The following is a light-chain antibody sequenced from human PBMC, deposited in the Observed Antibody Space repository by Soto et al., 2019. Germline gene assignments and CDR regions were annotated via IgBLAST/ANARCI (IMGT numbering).Light chain of an antibody. CDR2: AES. J-gene: IGKJ3*01. CDR3: KPSYSTPPP. V-gene: IGKV1-39*01. Sequence: DIQMTQSRSSVSASVGDRFTSTGMANQSISSYLNWYQQKPGKDPKILIYAESSLQSGVKSRFSGSGSGTDFTLTISSMQPEDFATYYCKPSYSTPPPFGPVTQLDIK. CDR1: QSISSY.